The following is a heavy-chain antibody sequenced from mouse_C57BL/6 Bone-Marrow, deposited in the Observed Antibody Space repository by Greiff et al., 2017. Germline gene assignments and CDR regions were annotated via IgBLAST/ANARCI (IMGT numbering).Heavy chain of an antibody. CDR1: GFTFSSYA. V-gene: IGHV5-4*01. J-gene: IGHJ1*03. Sequence: DVQLVESGGGLVKPGGSLKLSCAASGFTFSSYAMSWVRQTPEKRLEWVATISDGGSYTYYPDNVKGRFTISRDNAKNNLYLQMSHLKSEDTAMYYCARDRYYGSSYVGYFDVWGTGTTVTVSS. CDR3: ARDRYYGSSYVGYFDV. CDR2: ISDGGSYT. D-gene: IGHD1-1*01.